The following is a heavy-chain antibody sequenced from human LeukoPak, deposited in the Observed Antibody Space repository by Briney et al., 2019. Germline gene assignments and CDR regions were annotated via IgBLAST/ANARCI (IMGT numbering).Heavy chain of an antibody. Sequence: ASVKVSCKSSGYTFTTFGISWVRQAPGQGLEWMGWISGYNGNTNSAQKFRGRVSLTIDTFTNIDDMELRSLRSDDTAVYYCARDASHFGSGSYSTGVFDNWGQGSLVTVSS. CDR3: ARDASHFGSGSYSTGVFDN. CDR1: GYTFTTFG. J-gene: IGHJ4*02. V-gene: IGHV1-18*01. D-gene: IGHD3-10*01. CDR2: ISGYNGNT.